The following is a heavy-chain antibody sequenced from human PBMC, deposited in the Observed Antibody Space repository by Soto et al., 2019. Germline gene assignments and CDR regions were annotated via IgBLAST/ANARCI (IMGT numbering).Heavy chain of an antibody. CDR1: GFTFDDYA. V-gene: IGHV3-9*01. CDR2: ISWNSGSI. J-gene: IGHJ6*04. D-gene: IGHD3-10*01. Sequence: GGSLRLSCAASGFTFDDYAMHWVRQAPGKGLEWVSGISWNSGSIGYADSVKGRFTISRDNAKNSLYLQMNSLRAEDTALYYCAKDMRRVVRGVIDVWGKGTTVTVSS. CDR3: AKDMRRVVRGVIDV.